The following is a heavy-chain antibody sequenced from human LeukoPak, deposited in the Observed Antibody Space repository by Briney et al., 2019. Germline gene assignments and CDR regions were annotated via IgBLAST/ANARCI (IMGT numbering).Heavy chain of an antibody. CDR2: IYWNDDK. Sequence: ESGPTLVKPTQTLTLTCTFSGFSLSTSGVGVGWIRQPPGEGLEWLALIYWNDDKRYSPSLKSRLTITKDTPKNPVVLTMTNMDPVDTGTYYCAHTLGSMGYHDHWGQGILVTVAS. J-gene: IGHJ4*02. CDR1: GFSLSTSGVG. D-gene: IGHD3-10*01. CDR3: AHTLGSMGYHDH. V-gene: IGHV2-5*01.